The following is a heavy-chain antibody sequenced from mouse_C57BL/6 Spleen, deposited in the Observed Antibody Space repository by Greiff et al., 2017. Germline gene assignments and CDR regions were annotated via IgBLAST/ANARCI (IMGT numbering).Heavy chain of an antibody. CDR1: GFTFSSYT. D-gene: IGHD1-1*01. Sequence: EVMLVESGGGLVKPGGSLKLSCAASGFTFSSYTMAWVRQTPEKRLEWVATISGGGGNTYYTDSVKGRLTISRDNAKNTLYLQMGSLRSEDTALFYSAVSSTWGAYWRQGTLVTVSA. CDR3: AVSSTWGAY. V-gene: IGHV5-9*01. CDR2: ISGGGGNT. J-gene: IGHJ3*01.